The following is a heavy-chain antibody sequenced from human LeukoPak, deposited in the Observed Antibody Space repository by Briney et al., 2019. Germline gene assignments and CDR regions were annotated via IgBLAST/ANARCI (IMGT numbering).Heavy chain of an antibody. CDR1: GGSISSYY. D-gene: IGHD3-22*01. J-gene: IGHJ4*02. CDR2: IYTSGST. V-gene: IGHV4-4*07. CDR3: ARDRGGSGYYFDY. Sequence: PSGTLSLTCTVSGGSISSYYWTWIRQPAGKGLEWIGHIYTSGSTNYNPSLKSRVTMSVDTSKNQFSLKLSSVTAADTAVYYCARDRGGSGYYFDYWGQGILVTVSS.